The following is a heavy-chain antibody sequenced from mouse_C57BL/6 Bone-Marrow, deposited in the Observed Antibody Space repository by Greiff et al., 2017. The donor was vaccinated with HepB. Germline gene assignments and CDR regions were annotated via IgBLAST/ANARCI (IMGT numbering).Heavy chain of an antibody. V-gene: IGHV7-3*01. J-gene: IGHJ4*01. CDR3: ASLLITTAMDY. CDR2: IRNKANGYTT. Sequence: EVKLVESGGGLVQPGGSLSLPCAASGFTFTDYYMSWVRQPPGKALEWLGFIRNKANGYTTEYSASVKGRFTISRDNSQSILYLQMNALRAEDSATYYCASLLITTAMDYWGQGTSVTVSS. D-gene: IGHD1-1*01. CDR1: GFTFTDYY.